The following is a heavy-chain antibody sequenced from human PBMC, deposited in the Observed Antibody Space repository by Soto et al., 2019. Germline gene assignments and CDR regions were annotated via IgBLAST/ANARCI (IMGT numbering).Heavy chain of an antibody. CDR2: VFESENT. CDR3: ARGGQDFWSGPFDY. D-gene: IGHD3-3*01. CDR1: GTSVTSYSYY. Sequence: PSETLSLTCNVPGTSVTSYSYYWNWIRQPPGKGLEWIGYVFESENTNYNPSLKSRVTMSVDTSKQEFSLKLSSVTAADTALYYCARGGQDFWSGPFDYWGRGALVTVSS. V-gene: IGHV4-61*01. J-gene: IGHJ4*02.